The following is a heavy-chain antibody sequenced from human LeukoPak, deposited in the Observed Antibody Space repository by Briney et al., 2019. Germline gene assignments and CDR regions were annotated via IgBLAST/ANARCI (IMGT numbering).Heavy chain of an antibody. V-gene: IGHV3-30-3*01. CDR1: GFPLSSYA. J-gene: IGHJ6*02. D-gene: IGHD3-10*01. CDR2: ISYDGSNK. Sequence: GGSLRLSRAASGFPLSSYAMQWVRPAPGKGREWVGVISYDGSNKYYADSVKGRFTISRDNSKNTLYLQMNSLRAEDTAVYYCARDTDGELLDYYYGMDVWGQGTTVTVSS. CDR3: ARDTDGELLDYYYGMDV.